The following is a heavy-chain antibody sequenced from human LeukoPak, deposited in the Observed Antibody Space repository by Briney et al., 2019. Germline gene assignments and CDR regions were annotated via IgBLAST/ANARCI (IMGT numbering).Heavy chain of an antibody. CDR1: GFTFSNAW. J-gene: IGHJ4*02. CDR3: TTDMEVRGVIIFFDY. CDR2: IKSKTDGGTT. V-gene: IGHV3-15*01. Sequence: GGSLRLSCAASGFTFSNAWMSWVRQAPGKGLEWVGRIKSKTDGGTTDYAAPVKGRFTISRDDSKNTLYLQMNSLKTEDTAVYYCTTDMEVRGVIIFFDYWGQGTLVTVSS. D-gene: IGHD3-10*01.